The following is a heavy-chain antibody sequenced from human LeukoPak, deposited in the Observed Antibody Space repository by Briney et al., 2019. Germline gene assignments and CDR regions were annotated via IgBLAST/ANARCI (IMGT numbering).Heavy chain of an antibody. Sequence: GGSLRLSCAGSGFTFNTYNMNWVRRAPGKGLEWVAFIRYDGSNKYYADSVKGRFTISRDSSKNTLYLQMNSVRAEDKAVYYCAKWGRDGYRPYYYYYMDVWGKGTTVTVSS. D-gene: IGHD5-24*01. V-gene: IGHV3-30*02. CDR1: GFTFNTYN. CDR2: IRYDGSNK. J-gene: IGHJ6*03. CDR3: AKWGRDGYRPYYYYYMDV.